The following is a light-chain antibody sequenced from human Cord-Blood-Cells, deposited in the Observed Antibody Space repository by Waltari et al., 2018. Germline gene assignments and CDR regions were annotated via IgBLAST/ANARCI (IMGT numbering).Light chain of an antibody. V-gene: IGLV2-14*01. Sequence: QSALTQPASVSGSPGQSITISCTGTSSDVGGYNYVSWYQQHPGNAPKLMIYEVSNRPSGVSNRLSCSKSANTASLTISGLQAEDEADYYCSSYTSSSNYVFGTGTKVTVL. CDR1: SSDVGGYNY. CDR3: SSYTSSSNYV. J-gene: IGLJ1*01. CDR2: EVS.